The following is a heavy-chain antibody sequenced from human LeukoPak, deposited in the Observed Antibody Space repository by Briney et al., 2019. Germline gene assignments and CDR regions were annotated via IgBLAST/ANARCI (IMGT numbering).Heavy chain of an antibody. D-gene: IGHD3-3*01. J-gene: IGHJ4*02. Sequence: GGSLRLSCAASGFTFSSYAMSWVRQAPGKGLEWVSAISGSGGSTYYADSMKGRFTISRDNSKNTLYLQMDSLRAEDTAVYYCAKDLEWLLTVPYFDYWGQGTLVTVSS. V-gene: IGHV3-23*01. CDR2: ISGSGGST. CDR1: GFTFSSYA. CDR3: AKDLEWLLTVPYFDY.